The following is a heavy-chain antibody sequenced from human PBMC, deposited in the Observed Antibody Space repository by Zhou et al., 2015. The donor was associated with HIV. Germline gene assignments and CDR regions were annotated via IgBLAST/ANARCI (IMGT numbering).Heavy chain of an antibody. J-gene: IGHJ4*02. D-gene: IGHD3-22*01. V-gene: IGHV3-73*01. CDR2: IRSKTNNYAT. CDR1: GFTFSGSA. Sequence: EVQLVESGGGLVQPGGSLRLSCAASGFTFSGSAMHWVRQASGKGLEWVGRIRSKTNNYATAYAVSLKGRFIISRDDLKNTAYLHMNSLKAEDTAVYYCSSSFYDTSGAYYFDNWAREPWSPSPQ. CDR3: SSSFYDTSGAYYFDN.